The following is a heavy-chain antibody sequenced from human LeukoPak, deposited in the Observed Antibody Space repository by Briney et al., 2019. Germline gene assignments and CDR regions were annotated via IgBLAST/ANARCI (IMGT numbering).Heavy chain of an antibody. D-gene: IGHD5-24*01. Sequence: GRSLRLSCAASGFTFSNYGMHWVRQAPGKGLEWVAVISYDGSNKYYAHSVKGRFTISRDNSKNTLYLQMSSLRAEDTTVYYCAKQKEEKTYYYYYMDVWGKGTTVTASS. J-gene: IGHJ6*03. CDR2: ISYDGSNK. CDR3: AKQKEEKTYYYYYMDV. CDR1: GFTFSNYG. V-gene: IGHV3-30*18.